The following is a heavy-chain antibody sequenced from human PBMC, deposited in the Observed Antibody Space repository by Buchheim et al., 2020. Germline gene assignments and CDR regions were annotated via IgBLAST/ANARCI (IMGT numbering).Heavy chain of an antibody. Sequence: QVQLVESGGGVVQPGRSLRLSCAASGFTFSSYAMHWVRQAPGKGLEWVAVISYDGSNKYYADSVKGRFTISRDNSKNTLYLQMNSLRAEDTAVYYCAKDQVEALDYFDYWGQGTL. CDR1: GFTFSSYA. D-gene: IGHD5-24*01. V-gene: IGHV3-30-3*01. CDR2: ISYDGSNK. CDR3: AKDQVEALDYFDY. J-gene: IGHJ4*02.